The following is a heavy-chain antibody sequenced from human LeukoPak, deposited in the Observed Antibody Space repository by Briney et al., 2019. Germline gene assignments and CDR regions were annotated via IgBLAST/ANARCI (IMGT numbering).Heavy chain of an antibody. V-gene: IGHV3-30*18. Sequence: TGGSLRLSCAASGFTFSSYGMHWVRQAPGKGLEWVAVISYDGSNKYYADSVKGRFTISRDNSKNTLYLQMNSLRAEDTAVYYCAKVESQQLVLGGGFDIWGQGTMVTVSS. J-gene: IGHJ3*02. CDR2: ISYDGSNK. D-gene: IGHD6-13*01. CDR1: GFTFSSYG. CDR3: AKVESQQLVLGGGFDI.